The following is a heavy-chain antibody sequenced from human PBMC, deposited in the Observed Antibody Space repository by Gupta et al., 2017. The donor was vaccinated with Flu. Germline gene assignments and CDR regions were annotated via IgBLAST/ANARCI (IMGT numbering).Heavy chain of an antibody. Sequence: ASGLTFSSYWMTWVRQAPGKGLEWVANIKDDGSDKNYVDSVRGRFTISRDNAKNSLYLQMNNLRAEDTAVYYCARDGLAILTELDYWGQGTLVTVSS. J-gene: IGHJ4*02. CDR2: IKDDGSDK. V-gene: IGHV3-7*01. CDR1: GLTFSSYW. CDR3: ARDGLAILTELDY. D-gene: IGHD3-9*01.